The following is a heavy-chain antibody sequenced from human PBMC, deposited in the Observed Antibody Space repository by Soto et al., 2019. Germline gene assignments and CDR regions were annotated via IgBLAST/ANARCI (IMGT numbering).Heavy chain of an antibody. J-gene: IGHJ5*02. V-gene: IGHV4-30-2*01. CDR2: IYHTGST. CDR3: ARLPTS. Sequence: ASETRSLTCAVSGRSISSDRYSWSWIRQPPGKGLGWIGYIYHTGSTYYNPSLKSRVTISVDRSKNQFSLKLSSVTAADSALYYCARLPTSWGQGTLVTVSS. CDR1: GRSISSDRYS.